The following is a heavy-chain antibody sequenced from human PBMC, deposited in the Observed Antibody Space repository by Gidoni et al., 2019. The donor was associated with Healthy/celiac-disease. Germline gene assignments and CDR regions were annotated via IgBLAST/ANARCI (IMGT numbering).Heavy chain of an antibody. CDR1: GFTFSSHW. D-gene: IGHD2-15*01. CDR3: ARDDGYCSGGSCSTFDAFDI. Sequence: EVQLVESGGGLVQPGGSLRLSCAASGFTFSSHWMSWVRQALGKGLEWVANIKQDGSEEYYVDSVKGRFTISRDNAKNSLYLQMNSLRAEDTAVYYCARDDGYCSGGSCSTFDAFDIWGQGTMVTVSS. J-gene: IGHJ3*02. CDR2: IKQDGSEE. V-gene: IGHV3-7*03.